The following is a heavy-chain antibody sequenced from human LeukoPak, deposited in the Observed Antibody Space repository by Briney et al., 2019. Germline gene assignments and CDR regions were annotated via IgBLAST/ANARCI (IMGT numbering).Heavy chain of an antibody. V-gene: IGHV3-66*02. CDR2: IYSGGDT. CDR1: GLTVSNNY. CDR3: ASGRSAYYY. D-gene: IGHD3-3*01. J-gene: IGHJ4*02. Sequence: VGSLRLSCAASGLTVSNNYMSWVRQAPGKGLEWVSLIYSGGDTYYADSVKGRFTISRDNSKNTLYLQMNSLRAEDTAVYYCASGRSAYYYWGQGTLVTVSS.